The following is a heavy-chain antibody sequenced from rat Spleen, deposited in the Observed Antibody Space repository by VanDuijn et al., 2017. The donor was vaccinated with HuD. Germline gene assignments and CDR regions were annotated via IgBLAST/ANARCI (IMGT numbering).Heavy chain of an antibody. J-gene: IGHJ3*01. V-gene: IGHV3-3*01. D-gene: IGHD1-6*01. CDR1: GYSITSAYR. CDR2: INSAGNA. Sequence: EVQLQESGPGLVKPSQSLSLTCSVTGYSITSAYRWNWIRKFPGNKLEWMGYINSAGNANYNPSPKSRISISRDTSKNQFFLQVNSLITEDTATYYCARSEGTHYYLPFADWGQGTLVTVSS. CDR3: ARSEGTHYYLPFAD.